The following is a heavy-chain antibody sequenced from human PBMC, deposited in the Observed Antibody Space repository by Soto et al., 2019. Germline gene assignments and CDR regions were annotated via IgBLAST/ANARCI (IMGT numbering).Heavy chain of an antibody. CDR1: GGTFSSYA. CDR2: IIPIFGTA. D-gene: IGHD2-8*01. J-gene: IGHJ4*02. CDR3: ARDANCTNGVCYAPLDY. V-gene: IGHV1-69*06. Sequence: QVQLVQSGAEVKKPGSSVKVSCKASGGTFSSYAISWVRQAPGQGLEWMGGIIPIFGTANYAQKFQGRVTITADKSTSTAYMELSSLRSEDTAVYYCARDANCTNGVCYAPLDYWGQGTLVTVSS.